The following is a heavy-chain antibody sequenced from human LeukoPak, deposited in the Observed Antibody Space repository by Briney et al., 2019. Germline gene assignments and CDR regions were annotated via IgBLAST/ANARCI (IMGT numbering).Heavy chain of an antibody. CDR1: EYSFTSYW. CDR2: IYPGDSDT. J-gene: IGHJ4*02. D-gene: IGHD6-13*01. CDR3: ARAKAYSSSRYYFDY. V-gene: IGHV5-51*01. Sequence: GESLKISCKGSEYSFTSYWIGWVRQMPGKGLEWMGIIYPGDSDTRYSPSFQGQVTISADKSISTAYLQWSSLKASDTAMYYCARAKAYSSSRYYFDYWGQGTLVTVSS.